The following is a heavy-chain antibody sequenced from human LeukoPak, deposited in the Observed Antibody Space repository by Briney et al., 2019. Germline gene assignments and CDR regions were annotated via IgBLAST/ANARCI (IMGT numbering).Heavy chain of an antibody. CDR1: GGSINSYY. CDR3: ANSIDFDYGDYYFDY. V-gene: IGHV4-59*08. Sequence: SETLSLTCTVSGGSINSYYWSWIRQPPGKGLECIGYIHYTGSTNYNPSLKSRVTISVDTSKNQFSLKLSSVTAADTAVYYCANSIDFDYGDYYFDYWGQGALVAISS. CDR2: IHYTGST. D-gene: IGHD4-17*01. J-gene: IGHJ4*02.